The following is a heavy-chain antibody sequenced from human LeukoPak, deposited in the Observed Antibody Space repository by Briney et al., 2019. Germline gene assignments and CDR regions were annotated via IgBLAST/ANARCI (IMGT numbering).Heavy chain of an antibody. Sequence: GASVKVSCKASGYTFTSYGISWVRQAPGQGLEWMGWISAYNGNTNYAQKLQGRVTSTTNTSTSTASLELRSLRSDDTAVYYRARDASPYCSGGSCYPNWFDPWGQGTLVTVSS. V-gene: IGHV1-18*01. CDR1: GYTFTSYG. D-gene: IGHD2-15*01. J-gene: IGHJ5*02. CDR3: ARDASPYCSGGSCYPNWFDP. CDR2: ISAYNGNT.